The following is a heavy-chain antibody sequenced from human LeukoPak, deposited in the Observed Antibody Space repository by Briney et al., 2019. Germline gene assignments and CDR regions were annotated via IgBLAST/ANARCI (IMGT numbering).Heavy chain of an antibody. CDR2: INPSGGST. CDR3: ARAVETVATIPLGPDY. D-gene: IGHD5-12*01. J-gene: IGHJ4*02. CDR1: GYTFTSYY. Sequence: GASVKVSCKASGYTFTSYYMHWVRQAPGQGLEWMGIINPSGGSTSYAQKFQGRVTMTRDTSTSTVYMELSSLRSEDTAVYYCARAVETVATIPLGPDYWGQGTLVTVSS. V-gene: IGHV1-46*01.